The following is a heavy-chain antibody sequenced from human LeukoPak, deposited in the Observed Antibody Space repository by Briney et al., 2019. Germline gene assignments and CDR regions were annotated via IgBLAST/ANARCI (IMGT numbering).Heavy chain of an antibody. Sequence: PSETLSLTCAVYGGSFSGYYWSWIRQPPGKGLEWIGYIYYSGSTYYNPSLKSRVTISVDTSKNQFSLKLSSVTAADTAVYYCAAGKYYYDSSGYYAFDYWGQGTLVTVSS. CDR2: IYYSGST. J-gene: IGHJ4*02. CDR3: AAGKYYYDSSGYYAFDY. CDR1: GGSFSGYY. V-gene: IGHV4-59*06. D-gene: IGHD3-22*01.